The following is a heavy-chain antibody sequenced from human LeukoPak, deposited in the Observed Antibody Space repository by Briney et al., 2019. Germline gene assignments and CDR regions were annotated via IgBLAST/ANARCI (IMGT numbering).Heavy chain of an antibody. Sequence: SVKVSCKASGGTFSSHAISWVRQAPGQGLEWMGGIIPIFGTANYAQKFQGRVTITTDESTSTAYMELSSLRSEDTAVYYCASTYDSSGYYSPSWFDPWGQGTLVTVSS. V-gene: IGHV1-69*05. CDR2: IIPIFGTA. J-gene: IGHJ5*02. D-gene: IGHD3-22*01. CDR3: ASTYDSSGYYSPSWFDP. CDR1: GGTFSSHA.